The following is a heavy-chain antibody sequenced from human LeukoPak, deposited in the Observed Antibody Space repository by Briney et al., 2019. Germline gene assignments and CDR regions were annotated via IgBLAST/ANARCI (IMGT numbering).Heavy chain of an antibody. CDR3: AREFRNYDSSGYYPYFDY. CDR2: INPNSGGT. V-gene: IGHV1-2*02. J-gene: IGHJ4*02. Sequence: ASVKVSRKASGCTFTGYYMHWVRQAPGQGLEWMGWINPNSGGTNYAQKFQGRVTMTRDTSISTAYMELSRLRSDDTAVYYCAREFRNYDSSGYYPYFDYWGQGTLVTVSS. CDR1: GCTFTGYY. D-gene: IGHD3-22*01.